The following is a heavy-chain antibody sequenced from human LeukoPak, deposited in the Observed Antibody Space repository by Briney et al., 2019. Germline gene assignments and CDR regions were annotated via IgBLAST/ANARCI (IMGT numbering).Heavy chain of an antibody. Sequence: AASVKVSCKASGYIFTSYGISWVRQAPGQGLEWMGWISAHNGNTNYAQKLQGRVTMTTDTSTSTAYMELRSLRYDDTAVYSCARVNSSWYYYYYCYYMDVWGKGTTVTVSS. CDR1: GYIFTSYG. V-gene: IGHV1-18*01. CDR2: ISAHNGNT. CDR3: ARVNSSWYYYYYCYYMDV. D-gene: IGHD6-13*01. J-gene: IGHJ6*03.